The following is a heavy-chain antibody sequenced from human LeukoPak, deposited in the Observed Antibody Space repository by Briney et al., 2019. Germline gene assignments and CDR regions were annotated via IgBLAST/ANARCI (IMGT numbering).Heavy chain of an antibody. Sequence: PSETLSLTCTVSGGSISSYYWSWIRQPPGKGLEWIGYIYYSGSTNYNPSLKSRVTISVDTSKNQFSLKLSSVTAADTAVYYCARGLGIGSSHFDYWGQGTLVTVSS. CDR3: ARGLGIGSSHFDY. J-gene: IGHJ4*02. CDR1: GGSISSYY. V-gene: IGHV4-59*08. D-gene: IGHD6-6*01. CDR2: IYYSGST.